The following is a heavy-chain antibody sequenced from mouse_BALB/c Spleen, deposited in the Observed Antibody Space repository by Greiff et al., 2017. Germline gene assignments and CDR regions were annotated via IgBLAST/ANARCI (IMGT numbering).Heavy chain of an antibody. CDR2: ISNGGGST. Sequence: EVKLVESGGGLVQPGGSLKLSCAASGFTFSSYTMSWVRQTPEKRLEWVAYISNGGGSTYYPDTVKGRFTISRDNAKNTLYLQMSSLKSEDTAMYYCARQRDSSSYLDDWGQGTTLTVSS. CDR1: GFTFSSYT. D-gene: IGHD3-2*01. CDR3: ARQRDSSSYLDD. J-gene: IGHJ2*01. V-gene: IGHV5-12-2*01.